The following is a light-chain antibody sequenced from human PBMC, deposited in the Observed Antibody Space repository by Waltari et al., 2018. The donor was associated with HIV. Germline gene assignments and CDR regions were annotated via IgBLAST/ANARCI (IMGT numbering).Light chain of an antibody. J-gene: IGKJ5*01. CDR1: QSVSSY. CDR3: QQRNNWPIT. V-gene: IGKV3-11*01. Sequence: EIVFTQSPATLSLSPAVRATLSCRASQSVSSYLAWYQQTHGQAPRLLIYDAYNRATGIPARFSGRGSGTDFTLTISSLEPEDFALYYCQQRNNWPITFGQGTRLEI. CDR2: DAY.